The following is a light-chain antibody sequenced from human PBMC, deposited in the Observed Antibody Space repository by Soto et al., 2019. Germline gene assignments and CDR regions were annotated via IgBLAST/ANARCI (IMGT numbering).Light chain of an antibody. V-gene: IGLV2-14*01. CDR3: NTYTSLSTYV. CDR1: SSDVGGYNY. Sequence: QSALTQPASVSGSPGQSITISCTGTSSDVGGYNYVSWYQQHPGKAPKLMIYEVSNRPSGVSNRFSGSKSGNTASLTISGLQAEDEADYYCNTYTSLSTYVLGTGTKVTVL. J-gene: IGLJ1*01. CDR2: EVS.